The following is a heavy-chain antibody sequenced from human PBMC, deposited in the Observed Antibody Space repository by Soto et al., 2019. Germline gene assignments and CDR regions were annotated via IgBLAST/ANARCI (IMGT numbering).Heavy chain of an antibody. CDR1: GGSISSYH. D-gene: IGHD3-10*01. J-gene: IGHJ6*02. CDR2: VHYSWGS. V-gene: IGHV4-59*08. CDR3: ARQGFGALHGLVEV. Sequence: QVQLQESGPGLVKPSETLSLSCTVSGGSISSYHWSWIRQTPGKGLEWIGYVHYSWGSNYNPSLKSRVAISRDTSKSQFSLKLTSVTATDPAVYYCARQGFGALHGLVEVWGQGTTVTVSS.